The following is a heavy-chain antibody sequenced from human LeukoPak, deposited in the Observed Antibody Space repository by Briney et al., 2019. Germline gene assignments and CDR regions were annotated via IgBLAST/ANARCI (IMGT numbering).Heavy chain of an antibody. V-gene: IGHV3-48*01. CDR2: ISDSSAM. Sequence: GGSLRLSCAASGFTFSSYSMNWVRQAPGKGLEWVSYISDSSAMYYADSVRGRFTISRENDKNSLFLQMNSLRAEDTAVYYCARDGEYSGYDADCWGQGTLVTVSS. J-gene: IGHJ4*02. CDR1: GFTFSSYS. CDR3: ARDGEYSGYDADC. D-gene: IGHD5-12*01.